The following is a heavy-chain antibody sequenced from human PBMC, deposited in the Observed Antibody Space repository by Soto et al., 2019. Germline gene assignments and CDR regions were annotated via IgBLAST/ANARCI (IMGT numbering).Heavy chain of an antibody. V-gene: IGHV4-59*01. D-gene: IGHD1-20*01. Sequence: SETLSLTCTVSGGSISSYYWNWIRQPPGKGLEWIGYIYYSGSTNYNPSLKSRVTISVDTSKNQFSLKLSSVTAADTAVYYCARVGANWNDDSLPYYFDYWGQGTLVTVSS. CDR2: IYYSGST. J-gene: IGHJ4*02. CDR1: GGSISSYY. CDR3: ARVGANWNDDSLPYYFDY.